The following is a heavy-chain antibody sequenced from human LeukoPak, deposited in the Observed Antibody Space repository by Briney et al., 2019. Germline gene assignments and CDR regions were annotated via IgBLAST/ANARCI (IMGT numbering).Heavy chain of an antibody. Sequence: SETLSLTCAVYGGSFSGYYWSWIRQPPGKGLEWIGYIYYSGSTYYNPSLKSRVTISVDTSKNQFSLKLSSVAAADTAVYYCARDLDYGDYRAFDIWGQGTMVTVSS. D-gene: IGHD4-17*01. V-gene: IGHV4-30-4*08. CDR2: IYYSGST. CDR3: ARDLDYGDYRAFDI. J-gene: IGHJ3*02. CDR1: GGSFSGYY.